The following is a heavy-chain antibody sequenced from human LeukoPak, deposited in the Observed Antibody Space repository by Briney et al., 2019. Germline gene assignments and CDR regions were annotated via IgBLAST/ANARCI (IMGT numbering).Heavy chain of an antibody. CDR2: INSNGGST. D-gene: IGHD5-24*01. V-gene: IGHV3-64D*06. Sequence: GGSLRLSCSASGFTYSTYAMQWVRQAPGKGLEYVSGINSNGGSTHYADSVKGRFTISRDNPKNTLFLQMSSLRAEDTAVYYCVRCRDGYNVLDYWGQGSLVT. CDR3: VRCRDGYNVLDY. J-gene: IGHJ4*02. CDR1: GFTYSTYA.